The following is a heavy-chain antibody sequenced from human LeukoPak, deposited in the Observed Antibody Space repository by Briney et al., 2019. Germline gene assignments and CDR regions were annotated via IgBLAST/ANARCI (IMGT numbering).Heavy chain of an antibody. CDR3: ARVRANYGHYYHYGMDV. D-gene: IGHD3-10*01. CDR2: ITNDGSST. J-gene: IGHJ6*02. V-gene: IGHV3-74*01. CDR1: GLTFSSHW. Sequence: GGALRLSCAASGLTFSSHWMYWVRQAPGKGLVWVSRITNDGSSTTYADSVKGRFTISRDNAKNMLYLQVNSLRAEDTAVYYCARVRANYGHYYHYGMDVWGQGTTVIVSS.